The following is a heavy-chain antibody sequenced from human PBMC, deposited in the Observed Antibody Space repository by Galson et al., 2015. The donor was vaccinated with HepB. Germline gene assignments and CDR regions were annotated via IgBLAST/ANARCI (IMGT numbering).Heavy chain of an antibody. D-gene: IGHD3-22*01. V-gene: IGHV6-1*01. Sequence: CDISGDSVSGNSVAWNWIRQSPSGGLEWLGRTYYRSMWYYEYAVSVRGRITVNPDTSKNQVFLQLNSVTPEDTALYYCARGTSGSFGIWGQGTVVTVSS. CDR3: ARGTSGSFGI. J-gene: IGHJ3*02. CDR1: GDSVSGNSVA. CDR2: TYYRSMWYY.